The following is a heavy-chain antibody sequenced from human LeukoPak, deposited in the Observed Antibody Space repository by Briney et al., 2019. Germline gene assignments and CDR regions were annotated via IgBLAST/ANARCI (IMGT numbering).Heavy chain of an antibody. CDR1: GFSFSNYN. V-gene: IGHV3-69-1*01. D-gene: IGHD3-10*01. CDR3: ARDIIRGLVNHFDAFDI. J-gene: IGHJ3*02. Sequence: GGSLRLSCAASGFSFSNYNMNWVRQAPGKGLEWVSSISSTNNIYYADSLKGRVIISRDNAKNSLYLQINSLRAEDTAVYYCARDIIRGLVNHFDAFDIWGQGTVVTVSS. CDR2: ISSTNNI.